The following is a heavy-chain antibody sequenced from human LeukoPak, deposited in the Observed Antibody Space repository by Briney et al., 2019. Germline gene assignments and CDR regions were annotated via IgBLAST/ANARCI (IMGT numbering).Heavy chain of an antibody. Sequence: GGSLRLSCAASGFTFSSYWMSWVRQAPGKGLEWVANTKQDGSEKYYVDSVKGRFTISRDNAKNSLYLQMNSLRAEDTAVYYCARDHDYDSSGYSDYWGQGTLVTVSS. V-gene: IGHV3-7*01. D-gene: IGHD3-22*01. CDR1: GFTFSSYW. J-gene: IGHJ4*02. CDR2: TKQDGSEK. CDR3: ARDHDYDSSGYSDY.